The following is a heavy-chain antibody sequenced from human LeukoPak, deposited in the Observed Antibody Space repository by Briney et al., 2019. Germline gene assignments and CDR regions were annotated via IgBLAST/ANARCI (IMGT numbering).Heavy chain of an antibody. CDR1: GGSISSGGYY. V-gene: IGHV4-31*03. D-gene: IGHD3-10*01. Sequence: SQTLSLTCTVSGGSISSGGYYWSWIRQHPGKGLEWIGYIYYSGSTYYNPSLKSRVTISVDTSKNPFSLKLSSVTAAYTAVYYCARDGVGGSGSYYKSDAFDIWGQGTMVTVSS. CDR3: ARDGVGGSGSYYKSDAFDI. CDR2: IYYSGST. J-gene: IGHJ3*02.